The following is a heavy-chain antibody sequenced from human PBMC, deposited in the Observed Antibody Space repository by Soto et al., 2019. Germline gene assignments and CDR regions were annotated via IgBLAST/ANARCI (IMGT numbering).Heavy chain of an antibody. CDR3: ARDSPSSGLLGTNY. CDR2: VRAYTGET. CDR1: GYTFTNHG. Sequence: QVPLVQSGAEVKKPGASVKVFCKASGYTFTNHGIIWVRQPLEHGLKWMGWVRAYTGETKYAKSLKGRDTRTTDTSTNTAYMELSSLSSDDTAVFYCARDSPSSGLLGTNYWGQGTLVTVSS. J-gene: IGHJ4*02. D-gene: IGHD3-22*01. V-gene: IGHV1-18*01.